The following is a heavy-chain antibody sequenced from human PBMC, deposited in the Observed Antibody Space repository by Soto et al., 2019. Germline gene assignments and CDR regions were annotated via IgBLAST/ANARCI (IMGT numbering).Heavy chain of an antibody. D-gene: IGHD3-10*01. J-gene: IGHJ6*01. CDR1: GGSISSSSYY. CDR3: AGYYGSGSYSGYYYGMDV. Sequence: QLQLHESGPGLVKPSETLSLTCTVSGGSISSSSYYWGWIRQPPGKGLEWIGSIYYSGSTYYNPSLKGRVTISVDTSKNHFSLKLSSVTAADTAVYYCAGYYGSGSYSGYYYGMDVWGQGPTVTVSS. V-gene: IGHV4-39*01. CDR2: IYYSGST.